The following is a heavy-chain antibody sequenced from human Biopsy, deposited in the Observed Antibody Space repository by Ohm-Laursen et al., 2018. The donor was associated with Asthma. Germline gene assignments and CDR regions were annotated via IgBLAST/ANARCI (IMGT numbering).Heavy chain of an antibody. CDR2: ISYDGSKK. V-gene: IGHV3-30*04. CDR1: GFTFSSYA. Sequence: SLRLSCAASGFTFSSYAMHWVRQAPGKGLEWVAVISYDGSKKEYGDSVKGRFTISRDNSKDTVYLQMNSLRAEDTAVYYCAKGRYKWNDGYYGLDVWGQGTTVTVS. D-gene: IGHD1-20*01. CDR3: AKGRYKWNDGYYGLDV. J-gene: IGHJ6*02.